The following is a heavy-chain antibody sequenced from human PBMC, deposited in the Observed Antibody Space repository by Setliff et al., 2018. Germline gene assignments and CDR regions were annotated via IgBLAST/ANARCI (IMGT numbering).Heavy chain of an antibody. D-gene: IGHD1-1*01. CDR2: IYYRGDT. CDR3: ARTGTYRYFDF. V-gene: IGHV4-39*01. J-gene: IGHJ4*02. CDR1: GGSSSSHY. Sequence: PSETLSLTCTVSGGSSSSHYWSWIRQPPGKGLEWIGRIYYRGDTYYNASLKSRLTLSVDTSKNQVSLNLRSVTAADTAVYYCARTGTYRYFDFWGQGTQVTVPQ.